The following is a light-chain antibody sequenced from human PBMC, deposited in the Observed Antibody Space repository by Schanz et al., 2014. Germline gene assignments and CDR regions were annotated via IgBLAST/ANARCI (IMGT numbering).Light chain of an antibody. V-gene: IGLV3-21*03. CDR2: DDS. Sequence: SYELTQPPSVSVAPGKTARITCGGHNIGSKTVHWYQQQPGQAPVLVVYDDSDRPSGIPERFSGSNSGNTATLTISRVEAGDEADYYCQVWDSNSDVLFGGGTKLTVL. J-gene: IGLJ2*01. CDR3: QVWDSNSDVL. CDR1: NIGSKT.